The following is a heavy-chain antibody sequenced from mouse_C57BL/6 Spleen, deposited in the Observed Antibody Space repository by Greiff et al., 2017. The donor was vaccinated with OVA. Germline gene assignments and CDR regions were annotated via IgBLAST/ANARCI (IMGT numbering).Heavy chain of an antibody. Sequence: VQLQQSGPGLVQPSQSLSITCTVSGFSLTSYGVHWVRQSPGKGLEWLGVIWSGGSTDYNAAFISRLSISKDNSKSQVFFKMNSLQADDTAIYYCARNLGDGYSPYYAMDYWGQGTSVTVSS. CDR3: ARNLGDGYSPYYAMDY. J-gene: IGHJ4*01. D-gene: IGHD2-3*01. CDR2: IWSGGST. V-gene: IGHV2-2*01. CDR1: GFSLTSYG.